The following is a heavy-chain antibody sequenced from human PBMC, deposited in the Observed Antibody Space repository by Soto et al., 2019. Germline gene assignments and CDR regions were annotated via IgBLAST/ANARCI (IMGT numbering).Heavy chain of an antibody. Sequence: EVQLLESGGGLVQPGGSLRLSCAASGFTFSSYAMSWVRQAPGKGLEWVSAISGSGGSTYYADSVKGRVTISRDNSKNPLYLQMNSLRAEDTAVYYCAKVKDDSSGFDYWGQGTLVTVSS. CDR3: AKVKDDSSGFDY. J-gene: IGHJ4*02. D-gene: IGHD3-22*01. CDR2: ISGSGGST. CDR1: GFTFSSYA. V-gene: IGHV3-23*01.